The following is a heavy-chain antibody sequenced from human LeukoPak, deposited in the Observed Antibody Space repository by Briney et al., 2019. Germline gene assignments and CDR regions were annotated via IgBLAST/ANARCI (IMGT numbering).Heavy chain of an antibody. D-gene: IGHD1-26*01. Sequence: GGSLRLSCEDSGFTFRGYWMTWVRQAPGRGREGVANINQKGGEKYYVDSVKGRFTISRDNGKNSLYLQMNSLRAEDTAVYYCARGPPLGYSGRYRGPWFDPWGQGTLVTVSS. CDR2: INQKGGEK. V-gene: IGHV3-7*01. J-gene: IGHJ5*02. CDR1: GFTFRGYW. CDR3: ARGPPLGYSGRYRGPWFDP.